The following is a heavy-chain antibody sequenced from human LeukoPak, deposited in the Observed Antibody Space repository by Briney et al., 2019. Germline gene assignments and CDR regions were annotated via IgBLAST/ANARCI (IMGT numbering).Heavy chain of an antibody. V-gene: IGHV1-24*01. CDR3: ATGAVGVYPVYYFHY. CDR2: FDPEDGET. Sequence: ASVKVSCKVSAYTLTEVSIHWVRQAPGKGFEWMGRFDPEDGETIHAQKFQGRVTTTEDTSTDTAYTELSSLRSGDTAVYYCATGAVGVYPVYYFHYWGQGTLVTVSS. D-gene: IGHD1-26*01. CDR1: AYTLTEVS. J-gene: IGHJ4*02.